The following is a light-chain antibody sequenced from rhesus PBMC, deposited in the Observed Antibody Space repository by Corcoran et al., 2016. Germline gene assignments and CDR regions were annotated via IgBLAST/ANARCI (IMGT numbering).Light chain of an antibody. CDR2: EVS. V-gene: IGLV2-38*01. J-gene: IGLJ1*01. CDR3: CSYRGGSAYI. CDR1: SSEIGGYNG. Sequence: QSALTQPTSVSKSLGQSVTISCTGTSSEIGGYNGVSWYQQHSGTAPRILIYEVSKRPSGVSDRFSCSKSGNTASLTVSGLHAGDEADCYSCSYRGGSAYIFGGGTRLTFL.